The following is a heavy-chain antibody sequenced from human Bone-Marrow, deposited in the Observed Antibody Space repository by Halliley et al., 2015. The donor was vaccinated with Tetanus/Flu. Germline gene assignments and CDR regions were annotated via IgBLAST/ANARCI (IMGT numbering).Heavy chain of an antibody. CDR3: AKDIYGSGSYARSFYGMDV. D-gene: IGHD3-10*01. Sequence: DGGNKWYSDSVKGRFTISRDNSKNTVYLQMNSLRVEDTAVYYCAKDIYGSGSYARSFYGMDVWGQGTTVTVSS. CDR2: DGGNK. J-gene: IGHJ6*02. V-gene: IGHV3-30*02.